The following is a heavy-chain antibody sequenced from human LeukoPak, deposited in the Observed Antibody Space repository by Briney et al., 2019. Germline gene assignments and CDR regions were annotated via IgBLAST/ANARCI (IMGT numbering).Heavy chain of an antibody. CDR3: ATVAVAHYYYYGMDV. J-gene: IGHJ6*02. V-gene: IGHV1-24*01. CDR1: GYTLTELS. CDR2: FDPEDGET. D-gene: IGHD6-19*01. Sequence: ASVKVSCKVSGYTLTELSMHWVRQAPGKGLEWMGGFDPEDGETIYAQKFQGRVTMTEVTSTDTAYMELSSLRSEDTAVYYCATVAVAHYYYYGMDVWGQGTTVTVSS.